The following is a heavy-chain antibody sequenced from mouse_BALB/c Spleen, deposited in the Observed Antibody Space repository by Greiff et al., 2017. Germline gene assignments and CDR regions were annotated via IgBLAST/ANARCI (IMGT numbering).Heavy chain of an antibody. Sequence: VQLKESGPGLVKPSQSLSLTCSVTGYSITSGYYWNWIRQFPGNKLEWMGYISYDGSNNYNPSLKNRISITRDTSKNQFFLKLNSVTTEDTATYYCAREGILGDYWGQGTSVTVSS. CDR3: AREGILGDY. V-gene: IGHV3-6*02. D-gene: IGHD3-3*01. CDR1: GYSITSGYY. J-gene: IGHJ4*01. CDR2: ISYDGSN.